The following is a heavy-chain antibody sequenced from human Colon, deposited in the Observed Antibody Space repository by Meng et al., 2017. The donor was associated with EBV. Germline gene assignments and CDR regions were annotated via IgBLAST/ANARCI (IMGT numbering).Heavy chain of an antibody. D-gene: IGHD4-17*01. Sequence: QQWGAGLLKPSETLSPTCAVSGVSFSGYYWSRIRQAPGKGLEWIGEINHSGSTKFNPSLESRVSISVDTSENQVSLKLTSVTAADTAVYYCARRTTVNLRSFDSWGQGTLVTVSS. J-gene: IGHJ4*02. V-gene: IGHV4-34*01. CDR3: ARRTTVNLRSFDS. CDR1: GVSFSGYY. CDR2: INHSGST.